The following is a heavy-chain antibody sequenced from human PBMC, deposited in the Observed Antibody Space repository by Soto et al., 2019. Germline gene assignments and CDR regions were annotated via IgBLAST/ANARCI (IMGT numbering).Heavy chain of an antibody. CDR2: IRNSGDST. Sequence: EVQLLESGGGLVQPGGSLRLSCAASGFTFSSYTMIWVRQAPGKGLEWVSAIRNSGDSTYYADSVEGRFTTSRGNSKNTLYLQMNRLRVDHAAVYYCAKASGSGGDDSWGQGTRVSVSS. D-gene: IGHD3-16*01. CDR3: AKASGSGGDDS. J-gene: IGHJ4*02. V-gene: IGHV3-23*01. CDR1: GFTFSSYT.